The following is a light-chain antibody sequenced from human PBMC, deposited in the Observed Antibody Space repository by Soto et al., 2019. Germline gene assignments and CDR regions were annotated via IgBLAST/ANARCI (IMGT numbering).Light chain of an antibody. V-gene: IGLV2-14*03. CDR1: SSDVGGYNF. Sequence: QSALTQPASVSGSPGQSITISCTGTSSDVGGYNFASWYQHHPAKAPKLVIYDLTYRPAGVSNRFSGSKSGNTAYRTISGLQAEDEPDHYCISYTNTNTDVFGPGTNVTVL. CDR2: DLT. CDR3: ISYTNTNTDV. J-gene: IGLJ1*01.